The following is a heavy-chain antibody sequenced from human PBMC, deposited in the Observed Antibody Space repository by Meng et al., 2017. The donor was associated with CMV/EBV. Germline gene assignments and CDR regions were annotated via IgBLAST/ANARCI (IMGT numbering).Heavy chain of an antibody. J-gene: IGHJ4*02. D-gene: IGHD1-14*01. Sequence: GGSLRLSCATSGFTFYTYAMSWARQAPGKGLEWVSTISGSGSSSTYYADSVKGRFTISRDNSKNTVFLQMNSLRVEDTAVYYCAIGSNHNYWGQGTLVTVSS. CDR3: AIGSNHNY. CDR2: ISGSGSSST. V-gene: IGHV3-23*01. CDR1: GFTFYTYA.